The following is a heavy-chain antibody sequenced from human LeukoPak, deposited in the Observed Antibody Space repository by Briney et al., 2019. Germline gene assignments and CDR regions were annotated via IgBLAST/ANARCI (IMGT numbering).Heavy chain of an antibody. CDR1: GFTFSDYY. J-gene: IGHJ3*02. Sequence: PGGSLRLSCAASGFTFSDYYMSWIRQAPGKGLEWVSYISSSGSTIYYADSVKGRFTISRDNAKNSLYLQTNSLRAEDTAVFYCARARRADLRFGGAFRHSKAVRAFDIWGQGTMVTVSS. D-gene: IGHD3-10*01. CDR2: ISSSGSTI. V-gene: IGHV3-11*04. CDR3: ARARRADLRFGGAFRHSKAVRAFDI.